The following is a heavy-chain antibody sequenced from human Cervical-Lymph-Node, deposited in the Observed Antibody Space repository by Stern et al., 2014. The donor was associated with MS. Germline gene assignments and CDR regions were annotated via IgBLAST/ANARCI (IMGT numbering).Heavy chain of an antibody. CDR2: ISWNSGNI. CDR1: GFTLDDSA. J-gene: IGHJ4*02. CDR3: AKDINLRGTYYFDY. D-gene: IGHD2-15*01. V-gene: IGHV3-9*01. Sequence: VQLVASGGGLVQPGRSLRLSCAASGFTLDDSAMHWVRQAPGKGLEWVAGISWNSGNIGYADSVKGRFTISRDNAKNSLYLQMNSLRAEYTALYYCAKDINLRGTYYFDYWGQGTLVTVSS.